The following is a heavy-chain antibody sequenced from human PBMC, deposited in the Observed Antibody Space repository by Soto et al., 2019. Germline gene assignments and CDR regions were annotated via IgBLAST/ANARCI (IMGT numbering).Heavy chain of an antibody. CDR3: ARAGDSSGYYYENWFDP. J-gene: IGHJ5*02. V-gene: IGHV4-30-4*01. CDR2: IYYSGST. CDR1: GGSISSGDYY. D-gene: IGHD3-22*01. Sequence: QVQLQESGPGLVKPSQTLSLTCTVSGGSISSGDYYWSWIRQPPGKGLEWIGYIYYSGSTYYNPSLKSRVTISVDTSKNQFSLKLSSVPAADTAVYYCARAGDSSGYYYENWFDPWGQGTLVTVSS.